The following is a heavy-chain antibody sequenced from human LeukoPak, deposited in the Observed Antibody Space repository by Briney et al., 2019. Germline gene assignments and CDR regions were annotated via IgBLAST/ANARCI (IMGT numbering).Heavy chain of an antibody. D-gene: IGHD2-2*03. CDR2: INPSGGST. CDR1: GYTFTNYY. Sequence: ASVKVSCKASGYTFTNYYMHWVRQAPGQGLEWMGLINPSGGSTSYAEKFQGRVIMTRDMSTTTDYMELSSLRAEDTAVFSCVRDGRKSRVVDIVRKKETGYYYYMDVWGKGTTVTVSS. CDR3: VRDGRKSRVVDIVRKKETGYYYYMDV. J-gene: IGHJ6*03. V-gene: IGHV1-46*01.